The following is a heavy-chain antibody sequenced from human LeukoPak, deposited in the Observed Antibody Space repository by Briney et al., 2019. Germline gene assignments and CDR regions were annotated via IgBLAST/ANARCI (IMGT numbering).Heavy chain of an antibody. CDR2: ITTSDGNT. CDR1: GFTFRSYA. CDR3: AKDGGLWVSAHWGDS. J-gene: IGHJ4*02. V-gene: IGHV3-23*01. Sequence: GGSLRLSCAASGFTFRSYAMSWVRQAPGKGLEWVSTITTSDGNTYYADSVKGRFTVSRDNSKNTLFLQMNSLRAEDTAVYYCAKDGGLWVSAHWGDSWGRGTLVTVSS. D-gene: IGHD7-27*01.